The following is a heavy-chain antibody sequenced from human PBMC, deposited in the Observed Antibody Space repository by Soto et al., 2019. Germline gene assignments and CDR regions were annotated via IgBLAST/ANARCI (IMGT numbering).Heavy chain of an antibody. Sequence: SETLSLTCTVSGGSISSGGYYWSWIRQHPGKGLEWIGYIYYSGSTFHNPSLRSRVTISVDTSKNQFSLKLTSVTAADTAVYYCARARQYYDCELDPWGQGTLVTVSS. CDR1: GGSISSGGYY. D-gene: IGHD3-22*01. CDR3: ARARQYYDCELDP. V-gene: IGHV4-31*03. CDR2: IYYSGST. J-gene: IGHJ5*02.